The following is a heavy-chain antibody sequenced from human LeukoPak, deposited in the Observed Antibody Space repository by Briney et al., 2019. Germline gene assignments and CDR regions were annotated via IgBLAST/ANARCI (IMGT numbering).Heavy chain of an antibody. CDR3: ASLYGSGTKYYMDV. V-gene: IGHV4-59*08. D-gene: IGHD3-10*01. Sequence: SETLSLTCTVSGGSISSYYWSWIRQPPGKGLEWIGYIYYSGSTNYNPSLKSRVTISVDTSKNQFSLKLSSVTAADTAVYYCASLYGSGTKYYMDVWGKGTTVTVPS. CDR1: GGSISSYY. CDR2: IYYSGST. J-gene: IGHJ6*03.